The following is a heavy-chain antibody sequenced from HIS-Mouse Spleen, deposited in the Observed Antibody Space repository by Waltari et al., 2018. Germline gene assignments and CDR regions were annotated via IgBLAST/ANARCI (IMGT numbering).Heavy chain of an antibody. J-gene: IGHJ4*02. D-gene: IGHD6-13*01. CDR2: IYHSGST. V-gene: IGHV4-38-2*02. CDR1: GYSISSGYY. Sequence: QVQLQESVPGLVTPSETLSLTCTCSGYSISSGYYWGWIRQPPGKGLEWIGSIYHSGSTYYNPSLKSRVTISVDTSKNQFSLKLSSVTAADTAVYYCARAAAAGQDYWGQGTLVTVSS. CDR3: ARAAAAGQDY.